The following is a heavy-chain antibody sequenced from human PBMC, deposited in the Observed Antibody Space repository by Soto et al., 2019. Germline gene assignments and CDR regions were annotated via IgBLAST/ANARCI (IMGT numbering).Heavy chain of an antibody. J-gene: IGHJ4*02. V-gene: IGHV4-30-4*01. Sequence: PSETLSLTCTVSGGAIISGDYYFICIRQPPGKGLEWIGYIYYSGSTYYNPSLKSRVTISVDTSKNQFSLKLSSVTAADTAVYYCAGVLAAAGTLDYWGQGTLVTVSS. CDR1: GGAIISGDYY. CDR3: AGVLAAAGTLDY. CDR2: IYYSGST. D-gene: IGHD6-13*01.